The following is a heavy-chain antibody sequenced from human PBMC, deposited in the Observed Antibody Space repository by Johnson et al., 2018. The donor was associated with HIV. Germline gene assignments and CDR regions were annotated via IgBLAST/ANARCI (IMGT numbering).Heavy chain of an antibody. CDR3: ARAEPWDRRHYAFDI. CDR2: ISYDGSNK. CDR1: GFTFSSYA. J-gene: IGHJ3*02. Sequence: QVQLVESGGGVVQPGRSLILSCAASGFTFSSYAMHWVRQAPGKGLEWVAVISYDGSNKYYADSVKGRFTISRDNSKNTLYLQMNSLRAEDTAVYYCARAEPWDRRHYAFDIWGQGTVVTVSS. V-gene: IGHV3-30*04. D-gene: IGHD1-1*01.